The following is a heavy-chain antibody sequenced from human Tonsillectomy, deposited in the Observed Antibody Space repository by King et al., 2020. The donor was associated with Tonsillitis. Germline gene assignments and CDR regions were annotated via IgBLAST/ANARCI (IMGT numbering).Heavy chain of an antibody. D-gene: IGHD3-3*01. Sequence: QLQESGPGLVKPSETLSLTCTVSGGSISSYYWSWIRQPPGKGLEWIGYIYYSGSTNYNPCLKSRVTISVDTSKNQFSLKLSSVTAADTAVYYCARRDYDFWSGPTEDYYYYYMDVWGKGTTVTVSS. CDR1: GGSISSYY. CDR3: ARRDYDFWSGPTEDYYYYYMDV. J-gene: IGHJ6*03. V-gene: IGHV4-59*08. CDR2: IYYSGST.